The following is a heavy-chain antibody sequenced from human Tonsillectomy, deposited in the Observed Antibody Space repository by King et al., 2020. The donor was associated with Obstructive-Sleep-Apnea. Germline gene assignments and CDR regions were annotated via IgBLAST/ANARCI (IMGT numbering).Heavy chain of an antibody. CDR3: ARGTAAAPFYYYGMDV. CDR2: INHSGST. J-gene: IGHJ6*02. D-gene: IGHD6-13*01. CDR1: GVSFSGYY. V-gene: IGHV4-34*01. Sequence: VQLQQWGAGLLKPSETLSLTCGVHGVSFSGYYWTWIRQPPGKGLGWIGEINHSGSTKYNPSLKSRVTISVDTSKNQFSLRLSSVTAADTAVYYCARGTAAAPFYYYGMDVWGQGTTVTVSS.